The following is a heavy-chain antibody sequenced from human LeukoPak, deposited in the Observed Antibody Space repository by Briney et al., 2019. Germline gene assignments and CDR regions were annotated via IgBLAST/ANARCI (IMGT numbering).Heavy chain of an antibody. D-gene: IGHD3-3*01. CDR3: ARGGFWSGYNYYYMDV. J-gene: IGHJ6*03. Sequence: SVKVSCKASGGTFSSYAISWVRQAPGQGLEWMGGIIPIFGTANYAQKFQGRVTITADESTSTAYMELSSLRSEDTAVYYCARGGFWSGYNYYYMDVWGKGTTVTVSS. CDR1: GGTFSSYA. V-gene: IGHV1-69*13. CDR2: IIPIFGTA.